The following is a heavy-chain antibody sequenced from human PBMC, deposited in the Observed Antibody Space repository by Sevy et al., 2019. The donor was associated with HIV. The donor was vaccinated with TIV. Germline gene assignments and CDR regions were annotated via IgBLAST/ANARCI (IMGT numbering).Heavy chain of an antibody. CDR2: INLDGSWT. J-gene: IGHJ4*02. Sequence: GGSLRLSCAASGFTFSSYWMSWVRQAPGKGLEWLATINLDGSWTFYVDSVKGRFTISRHNPRKSVYLQMTSLSAEDTAVYYCARLFYGSADYWGQGTLVTVSS. CDR3: ARLFYGSADY. CDR1: GFTFSSYW. D-gene: IGHD3-10*01. V-gene: IGHV3-7*01.